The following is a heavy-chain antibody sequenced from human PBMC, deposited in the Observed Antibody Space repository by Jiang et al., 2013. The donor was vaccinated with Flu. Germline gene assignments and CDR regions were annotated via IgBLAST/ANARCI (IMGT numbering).Heavy chain of an antibody. J-gene: IGHJ5*02. D-gene: IGHD4-17*01. CDR2: INPNSGGT. Sequence: QLVESGAEVKKPGASVKVSCKASGYTFTGYYMHWVRQAPGQGLEWMGWINPNSGGTNYAQKFQGRVTMTRDTSISTAYMELSRLRSDDTAVYYCARDHPPDYGDYIYGFDPWGQGTLVTVSS. V-gene: IGHV1-2*02. CDR3: ARDHPPDYGDYIYGFDP. CDR1: GYTFTGYY.